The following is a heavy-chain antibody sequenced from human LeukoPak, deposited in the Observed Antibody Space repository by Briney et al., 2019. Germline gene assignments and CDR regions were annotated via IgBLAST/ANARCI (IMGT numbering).Heavy chain of an antibody. CDR2: IFGSGGST. J-gene: IGHJ3*02. CDR1: GFTFSSYA. V-gene: IGHV3-23*01. Sequence: GGSLRLSCAASGFTFSSYAMSWVRQAPGKGLEWVSAIFGSGGSTYYADSVKGRFTISRHNSKNTLYLHMNSLRAEDTAVYYCAREANYYDSSGYYPDAFDIWGQGTMVTVSS. CDR3: AREANYYDSSGYYPDAFDI. D-gene: IGHD3-22*01.